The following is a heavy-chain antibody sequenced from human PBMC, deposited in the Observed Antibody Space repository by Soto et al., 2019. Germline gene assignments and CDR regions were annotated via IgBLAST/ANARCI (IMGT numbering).Heavy chain of an antibody. V-gene: IGHV5-51*01. CDR2: IFPGDSDT. CDR3: ATSIISASSPFDY. CDR1: GYTFSNYW. J-gene: IGHJ4*02. Sequence: RGESLKISCKASGYTFSNYWIGWVRQMPGKGLEWMGIIFPGDSDTRYSPSFQGQVTLSADKSIRTAYLQWSSLKASDTAMYYCATSIISASSPFDYWGQGTLVTVSS. D-gene: IGHD3-10*01.